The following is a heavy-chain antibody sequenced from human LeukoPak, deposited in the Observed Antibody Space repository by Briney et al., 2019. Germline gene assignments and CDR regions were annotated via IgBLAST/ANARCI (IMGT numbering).Heavy chain of an antibody. D-gene: IGHD3-22*01. CDR2: ISAYNGNT. J-gene: IGHJ4*02. Sequence: ASVKVSCKASGYTFTSYGISWVRQAPGQGLEWMGWISAYNGNTNYAQKLQGRVTMTTDTSTSTAYMELRSLRSDETAVYYCARLPRHPRTSSGYFDYWGQGTLVTVSS. CDR1: GYTFTSYG. V-gene: IGHV1-18*01. CDR3: ARLPRHPRTSSGYFDY.